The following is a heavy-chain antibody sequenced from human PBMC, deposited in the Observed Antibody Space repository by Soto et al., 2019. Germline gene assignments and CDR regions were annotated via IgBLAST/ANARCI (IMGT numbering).Heavy chain of an antibody. CDR3: VRGGNPYHYATSGPGTFDK. CDR1: GDSVSSGDSY. V-gene: IGHV4-30-4*01. Sequence: QVQLQESGPGLVKPSQTLSLTCSVSGDSVSSGDSYWSWIRQPPGKALEWIGYTSFSGNTSYSPSLKMLVTISVDMSKSQFSLRLTSVTAADTAVYYCVRGGNPYHYATSGPGTFDKWGQGTLVSVSS. CDR2: TSFSGNT. J-gene: IGHJ4*02. D-gene: IGHD1-26*01.